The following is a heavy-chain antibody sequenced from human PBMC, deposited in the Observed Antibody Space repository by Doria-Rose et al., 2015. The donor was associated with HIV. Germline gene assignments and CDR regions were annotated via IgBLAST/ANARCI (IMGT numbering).Heavy chain of an antibody. CDR1: GVSLSSPGMG. Sequence: QITLKESGPVLVKPTETLTLTCTVSGVSLSSPGMGVSWIRQPPGKALEWLANIFSDDEGSNTTSLKSRLTISRGTSKCQVVLTMTDMDPVDTATYYCARIKSSRWYHKYYFDFWGQGTLVVVSA. V-gene: IGHV2-26*01. CDR3: ARIKSSRWYHKYYFDF. J-gene: IGHJ4*02. D-gene: IGHD6-13*01. CDR2: IFSDDEG.